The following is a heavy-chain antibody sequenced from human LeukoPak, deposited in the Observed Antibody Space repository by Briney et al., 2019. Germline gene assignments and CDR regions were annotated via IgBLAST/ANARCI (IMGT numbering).Heavy chain of an antibody. D-gene: IGHD6-13*01. CDR3: AKEGEYIAAAGSDYFDY. J-gene: IGHJ4*02. Sequence: GGSLRLSCAASGFTFSSYAMSWVRQAPGKGLEWVSAISGSGGSTYYADSVKGRFTISRDNSKNTLYLQMNSLRAEDTAVYYCAKEGEYIAAAGSDYFDYWGQGTLVTVSS. CDR1: GFTFSSYA. CDR2: ISGSGGST. V-gene: IGHV3-23*01.